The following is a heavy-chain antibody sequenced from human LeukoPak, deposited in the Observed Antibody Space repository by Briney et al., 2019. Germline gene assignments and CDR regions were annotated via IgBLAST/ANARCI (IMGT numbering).Heavy chain of an antibody. CDR3: ARLVTDYYDSSGYLPL. Sequence: SETLSLTCTVSGGSISSSSYYWGWIRQPPGKGLEWIGSIYYSGSTYYNPSLKSRVTISVDTSKNQFSLKLSSVTAADTAVYYCARLVTDYYDSSGYLPLWGQGTLVSVSS. CDR1: GGSISSSSYY. D-gene: IGHD3-22*01. J-gene: IGHJ4*02. V-gene: IGHV4-39*01. CDR2: IYYSGST.